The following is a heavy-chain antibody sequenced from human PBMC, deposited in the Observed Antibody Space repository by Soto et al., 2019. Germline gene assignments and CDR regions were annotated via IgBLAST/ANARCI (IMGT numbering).Heavy chain of an antibody. V-gene: IGHV4-30-4*01. J-gene: IGHJ6*02. CDR3: ASSSLYGMDV. CDR1: GGSFSSGYYY. Sequence: PSETLSLTCPVSGGSFSSGYYYWTWIRQPPGKCLEWIGTIYYSRNTYYNQYRKSRLIISTHTTKNQFSPKVGSVTAADTAVYYCASSSLYGMDVWGQGTTVT. CDR2: IYYSRNT.